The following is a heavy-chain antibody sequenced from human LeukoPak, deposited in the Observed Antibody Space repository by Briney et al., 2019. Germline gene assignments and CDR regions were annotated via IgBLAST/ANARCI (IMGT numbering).Heavy chain of an antibody. CDR2: IYPDDSDT. CDR3: ARRGYCSGGNCHSHAFDI. Sequence: GESLKISCKGSGSSFTTYWIGWVRQMPGKGLEWMGIIYPDDSDTRYSPSFQGQVTISTDKSISSAYLQWSSLQASDTAMYYCARRGYCSGGNCHSHAFDIWGQGTMVTVSS. J-gene: IGHJ3*02. CDR1: GSSFTTYW. D-gene: IGHD2-15*01. V-gene: IGHV5-51*01.